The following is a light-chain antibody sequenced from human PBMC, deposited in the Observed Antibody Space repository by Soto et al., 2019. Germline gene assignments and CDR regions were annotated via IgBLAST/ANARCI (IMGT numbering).Light chain of an antibody. V-gene: IGLV2-14*01. CDR1: SSDVGGYNY. CDR2: EVS. J-gene: IGLJ1*01. CDR3: SSYTSTNTLAA. Sequence: QSALTQPASVSGSPGQSITISCTGTSSDVGGYNYVSWYQQHAGFAPKLIIYEVSNRPSGVSNRFSGSKSGDTAPLTISGLQAEDEADYYCSSYTSTNTLAAFGSGTKLTVL.